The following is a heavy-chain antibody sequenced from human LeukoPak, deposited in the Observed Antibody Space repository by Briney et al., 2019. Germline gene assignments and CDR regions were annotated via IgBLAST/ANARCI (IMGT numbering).Heavy chain of an antibody. Sequence: PSQTLSLTCTVSGGSISSGDYWGWTRHHPGEGLEWIGYIYYSGSTYYNPPLKSRVTMSVDTSKNQFSLKLSSVTAADTAVYYCARALGAVTTFDHWGQGTLVTVSS. J-gene: IGHJ4*02. CDR3: ARALGAVTTFDH. CDR1: GGSISSGDY. D-gene: IGHD4-17*01. CDR2: IYYSGST. V-gene: IGHV4-31*03.